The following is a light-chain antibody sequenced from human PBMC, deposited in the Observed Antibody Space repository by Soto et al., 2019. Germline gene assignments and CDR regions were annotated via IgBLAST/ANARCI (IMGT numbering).Light chain of an antibody. CDR1: QTINNH. CDR2: SAS. Sequence: DIQMTQSPSSLSASVGDRVSVTCRASQTINNHLNWYQQKAGTAPKLLIYSASSLQSGVPSRFSGSGSGTDFTLTISNLQAEDFATYYCQQSDRAPQTFGQGTKVEV. V-gene: IGKV1-39*01. CDR3: QQSDRAPQT. J-gene: IGKJ1*01.